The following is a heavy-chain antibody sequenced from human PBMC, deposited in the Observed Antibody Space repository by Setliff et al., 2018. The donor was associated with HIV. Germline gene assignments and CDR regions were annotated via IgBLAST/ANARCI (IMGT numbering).Heavy chain of an antibody. CDR3: ARHPPYCSGGSCYRGKGYYFDY. Sequence: LSLTCTVSGGSISSISYYWGWIRQPPGKGLEWIGSINYSGSTYYNPSLKSRVTISVDRSKNQFSLKLNSVTAADTAMYYCARHPPYCSGGSCYRGKGYYFDYWGQGTLVTVSS. CDR1: GGSISSISYY. V-gene: IGHV4-39*01. CDR2: INYSGST. J-gene: IGHJ4*02. D-gene: IGHD2-15*01.